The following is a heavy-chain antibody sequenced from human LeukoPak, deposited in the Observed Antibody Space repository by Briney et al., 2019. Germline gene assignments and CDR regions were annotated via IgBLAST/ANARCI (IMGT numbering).Heavy chain of an antibody. CDR1: GFTFSSYA. Sequence: GGSLRLSCAASGFTFSSYAMNWVRQAPGKGLEWVSAISESGDSTYYADSVKGRFTISRDNSKNTLHLQMNSLRAEDTAVYYCAKERGWLQLFDYWGQGTLVTVPS. D-gene: IGHD5-24*01. J-gene: IGHJ4*02. CDR2: ISESGDST. CDR3: AKERGWLQLFDY. V-gene: IGHV3-23*01.